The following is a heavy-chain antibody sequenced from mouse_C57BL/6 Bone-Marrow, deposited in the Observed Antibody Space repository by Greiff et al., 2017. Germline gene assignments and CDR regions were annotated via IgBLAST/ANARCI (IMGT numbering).Heavy chain of an antibody. CDR3: ARGGGNPYYFDY. J-gene: IGHJ2*01. V-gene: IGHV1-64*01. CDR1: GYTFTSYW. D-gene: IGHD1-1*02. Sequence: QVQLQQPGAELVKPGASVKLSCKASGYTFTSYWMHWVKQRPGQGLEWIGMIHPNSGSTNYNEKFKSKATLTVDKSSSTAYMQLSSLTSEDSAVYYCARGGGNPYYFDYWGQGTTLTVSS. CDR2: IHPNSGST.